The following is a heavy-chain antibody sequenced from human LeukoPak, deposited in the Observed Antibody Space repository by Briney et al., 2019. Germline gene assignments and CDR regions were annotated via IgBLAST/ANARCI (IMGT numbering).Heavy chain of an antibody. J-gene: IGHJ4*02. CDR1: GGTFSSYG. Sequence: GASVKVSCTASGGTFSSYGISWVRQAPGQGLEWMGGIIPIFATANYAQKFQGRVTITADESTSTAYMELSSLRSEDTAVYYCASGVYYDSSGYSFEYWGQGTLVTVSS. CDR3: ASGVYYDSSGYSFEY. CDR2: IIPIFATA. D-gene: IGHD3-22*01. V-gene: IGHV1-69*13.